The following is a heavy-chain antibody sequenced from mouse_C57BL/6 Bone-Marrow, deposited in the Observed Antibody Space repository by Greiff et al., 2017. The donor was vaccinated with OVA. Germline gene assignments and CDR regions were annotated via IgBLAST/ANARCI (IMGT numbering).Heavy chain of an antibody. V-gene: IGHV5-6*02. J-gene: IGHJ2*01. D-gene: IGHD6-2*01. CDR1: GFTFSSYG. CDR2: ISSGGSYT. CDR3: ASRGGSLFDY. Sequence: EVMLVESGGDLVKPGGSLKLSCAASGFTFSSYGMSWVRQTPDKRLEWVATISSGGSYTYYPDSVKGRFTISRDNAKNTLYLQMSSLKAEDTAMDYCASRGGSLFDYWGQGTTLTVSS.